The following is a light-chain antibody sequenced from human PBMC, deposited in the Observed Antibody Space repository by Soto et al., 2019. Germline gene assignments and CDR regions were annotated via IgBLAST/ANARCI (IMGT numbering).Light chain of an antibody. CDR1: SNDVGGYNY. V-gene: IGLV2-8*01. Sequence: QSVLTQTPSASGSPGQSVTISCTGTSNDVGGYNYVSWYRQHPGKAPKLMIYEVSKRPSGVPDRFSGSKSGNTASLTVSGLQAEDEADYYCSSFAGSNILYVFGSGTKVTVL. CDR3: SSFAGSNILYV. J-gene: IGLJ1*01. CDR2: EVS.